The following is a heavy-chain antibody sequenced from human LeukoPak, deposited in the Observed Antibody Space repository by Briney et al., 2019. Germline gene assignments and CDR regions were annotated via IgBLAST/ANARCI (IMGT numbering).Heavy chain of an antibody. D-gene: IGHD2-2*02. J-gene: IGHJ6*02. Sequence: ASVKVSCKASGYTFTGYYMHWVRHAPGQGREWMGWINPNSGGTNYAQKFQGRVTMTRDTSISTAYMELSRLRSDDTAVYYCAREGDLYCSSTSCYNNYYYYGMDVWGQGTTVTVSS. V-gene: IGHV1-2*02. CDR1: GYTFTGYY. CDR2: INPNSGGT. CDR3: AREGDLYCSSTSCYNNYYYYGMDV.